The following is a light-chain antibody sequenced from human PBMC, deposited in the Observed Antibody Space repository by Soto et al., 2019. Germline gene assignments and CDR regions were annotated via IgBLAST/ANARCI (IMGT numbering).Light chain of an antibody. CDR1: SSDVGSYNL. CDR2: EGS. Sequence: QSALTQPASVSVSPGQSITISCTGTSSDVGSYNLVSWNQQHPGKAPKLMIYEGSKRPSGVSNRFSGSKSGNTASLTISGLQAEDEADYYCCSYAGSSTLVVFGGGTKLAVL. CDR3: CSYAGSSTLVV. J-gene: IGLJ2*01. V-gene: IGLV2-23*01.